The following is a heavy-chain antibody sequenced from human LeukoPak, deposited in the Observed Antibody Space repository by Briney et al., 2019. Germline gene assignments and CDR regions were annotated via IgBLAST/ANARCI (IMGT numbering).Heavy chain of an antibody. Sequence: ASETLSLTCTVSGGSISSYYWSWIRQPPGKGLEWIGYIYYSGSTNYNPSLKSRVTISVDTSKNQFSLKLSSVTAADTAVYYCARDLGQRGDYWGQGTLVTVSS. V-gene: IGHV4-59*01. CDR1: GGSISSYY. CDR2: IYYSGST. D-gene: IGHD3-16*01. J-gene: IGHJ4*02. CDR3: ARDLGQRGDY.